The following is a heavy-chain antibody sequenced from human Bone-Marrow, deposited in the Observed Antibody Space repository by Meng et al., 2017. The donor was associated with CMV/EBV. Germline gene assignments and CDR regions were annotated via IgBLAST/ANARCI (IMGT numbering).Heavy chain of an antibody. V-gene: IGHV3-30*02. J-gene: IGHJ4*02. CDR2: IRYDGSNK. D-gene: IGHD3-9*01. CDR1: GFTFSSYG. CDR3: ARVHDILTGYQIDY. Sequence: LKISCAASGFTFSSYGMHWVRQAPGKGLEWVAFIRYDGSNKYYADSVKGRFTISRDNSKNTLYLQMNSLRAEDTAVYYCARVHDILTGYQIDYWGQGTLVTVSS.